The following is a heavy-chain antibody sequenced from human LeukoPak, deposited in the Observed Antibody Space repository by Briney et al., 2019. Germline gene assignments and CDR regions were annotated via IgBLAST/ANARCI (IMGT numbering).Heavy chain of an antibody. CDR2: ISWNSGSI. CDR3: AKVPAPGIAAAGPDY. V-gene: IGHV3-9*01. Sequence: PGGSLRLSCAASGFTFSSHTMNWVRQAPGKGLEWVSGISWNSGSIGYADSVKGRFTISRDNAKNSLYLQMNSLRAEDTALYYCAKVPAPGIAAAGPDYWGQGTLVTVSS. J-gene: IGHJ4*02. CDR1: GFTFSSHT. D-gene: IGHD6-13*01.